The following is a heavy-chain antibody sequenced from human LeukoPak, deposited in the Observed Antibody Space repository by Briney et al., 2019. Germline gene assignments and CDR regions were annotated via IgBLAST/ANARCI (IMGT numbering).Heavy chain of an antibody. Sequence: LSGGSLRLSCAASGFTFSSYAMSWVRQAPGKGLEWVSAISGSGGSTYYADSVKGRFTISKDNSKNTLYLQMNSLRAEHTAVYYCANLHYDILTGYSLDAFDIWGQGTMVTVSS. V-gene: IGHV3-23*01. D-gene: IGHD3-9*01. CDR1: GFTFSSYA. CDR3: ANLHYDILTGYSLDAFDI. J-gene: IGHJ3*02. CDR2: ISGSGGST.